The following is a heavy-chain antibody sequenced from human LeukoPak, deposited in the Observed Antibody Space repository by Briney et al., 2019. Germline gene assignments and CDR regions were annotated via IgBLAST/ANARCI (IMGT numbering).Heavy chain of an antibody. J-gene: IGHJ4*02. V-gene: IGHV3-53*01. Sequence: PGGSLRLSCAASGFSVSSKYMSWVRQPAGKGLEWVSVIYSGGTTFYADSVKGRFTISRDNSKNTLYLQMNSLRPDDTAVYYCTKLKGWYEDGYFDYWGPGILVTVSS. CDR2: IYSGGTT. D-gene: IGHD6-19*01. CDR1: GFSVSSKY. CDR3: TKLKGWYEDGYFDY.